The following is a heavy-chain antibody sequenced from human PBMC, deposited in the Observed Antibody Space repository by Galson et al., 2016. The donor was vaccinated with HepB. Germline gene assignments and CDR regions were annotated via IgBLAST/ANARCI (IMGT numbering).Heavy chain of an antibody. Sequence: SLRLSCAASGFTLNAHWMNWVRQAPGKGLEWVANIRGDGIVSYYAESVRGRLTISRDNAKNSLYLQMNGLRVDETAVYYCSREMTGSYFDWGQGTLVTVSS. J-gene: IGHJ4*02. D-gene: IGHD3-10*01. CDR3: SREMTGSYFD. CDR2: IRGDGIVS. V-gene: IGHV3-7*01. CDR1: GFTLNAHW.